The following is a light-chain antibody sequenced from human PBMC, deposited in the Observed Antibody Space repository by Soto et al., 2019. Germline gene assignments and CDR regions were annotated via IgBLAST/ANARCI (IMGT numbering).Light chain of an antibody. J-gene: IGKJ4*02. Sequence: DIQMTQSPYSLSASLGDRVTITCRASQGITNYLAWYQQKPGKVPKXLIAAGSALQSGVPSRLIGSGSGTESTLTISSLQPEDVATYYCQKYNRAPLTFGGGTKVDI. CDR1: QGITNY. CDR3: QKYNRAPLT. CDR2: AGS. V-gene: IGKV1-27*01.